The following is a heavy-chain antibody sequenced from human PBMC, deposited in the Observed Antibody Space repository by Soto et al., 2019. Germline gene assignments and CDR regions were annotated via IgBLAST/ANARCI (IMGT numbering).Heavy chain of an antibody. CDR1: GGSFSGYY. CDR2: INHSGST. V-gene: IGHV4-34*01. Sequence: PSETLSLTCAVYGGSFSGYYWSWIRQPPGKGLEWIGEINHSGSTNYNPSLKSRVTISVDTSKNQFSLKLSSVTAADTAVYYCGRKRSSWYYYYYGMDVWGQGTTVTVSS. CDR3: GRKRSSWYYYYYGMDV. D-gene: IGHD6-13*01. J-gene: IGHJ6*02.